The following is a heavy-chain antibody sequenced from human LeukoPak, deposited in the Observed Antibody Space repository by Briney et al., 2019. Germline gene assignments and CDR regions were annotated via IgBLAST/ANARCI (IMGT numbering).Heavy chain of an antibody. CDR2: ISGSGGST. CDR1: GFTFSSYA. V-gene: IGHV3-23*01. CDR3: AKDSFDPYYDILPGYPFPDY. Sequence: GGSLRLSCAASGFTFSSYAMSWVRQAPGKGLEWVSAISGSGGSTYYADSVKGRFTISRDNSKNTLYLQMNSLRAEDTAVYYCAKDSFDPYYDILPGYPFPDYWGQGTLVTVSS. J-gene: IGHJ4*02. D-gene: IGHD3-9*01.